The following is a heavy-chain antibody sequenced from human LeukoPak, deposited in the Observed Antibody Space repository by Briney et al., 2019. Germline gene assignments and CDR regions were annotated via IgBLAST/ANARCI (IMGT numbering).Heavy chain of an antibody. CDR2: IWYDGSNK. Sequence: PGGSLRLSCAASGFTFSSYGMHWVRQAPGKGMEWVAVIWYDGSNKYYADSVKGRFTISRDNSKNTLYLQMNSLRAEDTAVYYCAKDAPYCTNGVCAFDSWGQGTMVTVSS. D-gene: IGHD2-8*01. V-gene: IGHV3-33*06. CDR3: AKDAPYCTNGVCAFDS. J-gene: IGHJ3*01. CDR1: GFTFSSYG.